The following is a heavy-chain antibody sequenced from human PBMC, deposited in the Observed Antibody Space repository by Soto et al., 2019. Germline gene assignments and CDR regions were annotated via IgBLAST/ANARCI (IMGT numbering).Heavy chain of an antibody. CDR2: INSDGSST. D-gene: IGHD2-15*01. CDR1: GFTFSSYW. Sequence: EVQLVESGGGLVQPGESLRLSCAASGFTFSSYWMHWVRQAPGKGLVWVSRINSDGSSTSYAYSVKGRFTISRDNAKNTLYLQINSLRAEDTAVYYCVRTSLVVAAATREDYWGQGTLVTVSS. J-gene: IGHJ4*02. V-gene: IGHV3-74*01. CDR3: VRTSLVVAAATREDY.